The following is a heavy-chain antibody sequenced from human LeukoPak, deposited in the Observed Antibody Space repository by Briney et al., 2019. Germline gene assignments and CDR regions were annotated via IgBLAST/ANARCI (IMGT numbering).Heavy chain of an antibody. CDR1: GGSFSGYY. V-gene: IGHV4-34*01. D-gene: IGHD3-10*01. CDR2: INHSGST. J-gene: IGHJ6*02. CDR3: ARGLRSPPRANMVRGVHYYYYGMDV. Sequence: SETLSLTCAVYGGSFSGYYWSWIRQPPGKGLEWIGEINHSGSTKYNPSLKSRVTISVDTSKNQFSLKLSSVTAADTAVYYCARGLRSPPRANMVRGVHYYYYGMDVWGQGTTVTVSS.